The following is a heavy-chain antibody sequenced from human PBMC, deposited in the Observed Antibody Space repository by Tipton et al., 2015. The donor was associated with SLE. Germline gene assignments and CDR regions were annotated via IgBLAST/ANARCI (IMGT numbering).Heavy chain of an antibody. CDR3: SAWFNY. CDR1: GFSIDNYW. D-gene: IGHD3-9*01. J-gene: IGHJ6*02. V-gene: IGHV3-74*01. Sequence: SLRLSCVASGFSIDNYWMHWVRQFPGKGLVWVSHISPDRTSTNYADSVKGRFTFSRDSAKNTLYLQMNRLGVDGSGVYYCSAWFNYWGRGTTVTVSS. CDR2: ISPDRTST.